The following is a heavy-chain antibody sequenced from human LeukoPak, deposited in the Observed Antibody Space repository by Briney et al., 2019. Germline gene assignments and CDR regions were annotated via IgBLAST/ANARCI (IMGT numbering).Heavy chain of an antibody. CDR2: IYYSGST. Sequence: SETLSLTCTVSGGSISSSSYYWGWIRQPAGKGLEWIGSIYYSGSTYYNPSLKSRVTISVDTSKNQVSLKLSSVTAADTAVYYCGRQQLARAYNWFDPWGQGTLVTVSS. D-gene: IGHD6-13*01. CDR3: GRQQLARAYNWFDP. CDR1: GGSISSSSYY. J-gene: IGHJ5*02. V-gene: IGHV4-39*01.